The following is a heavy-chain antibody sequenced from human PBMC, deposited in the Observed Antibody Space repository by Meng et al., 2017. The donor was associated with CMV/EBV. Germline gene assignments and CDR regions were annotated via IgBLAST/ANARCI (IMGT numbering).Heavy chain of an antibody. V-gene: IGHV3-21*01. CDR3: ARGIVVPGRYYYYGMDV. CDR2: ISSSSSYI. J-gene: IGHJ6*02. D-gene: IGHD2-2*01. CDR1: GFTFSSYS. Sequence: GGSLRLSCAASGFTFSSYSMNWVRQAPGKGLEWVSSISSSSSYIYYADSVKGRFTISRDNAKNSLYLQMNSLRAEDTAVYYCARGIVVPGRYYYYGMDVWGQGTTVTVSS.